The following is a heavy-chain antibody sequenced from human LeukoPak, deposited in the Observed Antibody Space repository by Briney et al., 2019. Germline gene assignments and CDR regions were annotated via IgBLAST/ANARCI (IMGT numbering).Heavy chain of an antibody. J-gene: IGHJ4*02. V-gene: IGHV4-4*02. D-gene: IGHD6-13*01. CDR1: GGSISSSNW. CDR3: ARALHPYSSSWYYFDY. CDR2: IYHSGST. Sequence: KSSETLSLTCAVSGGSISSSNWWSWVRQPPGKGLEWIGEIYHSGSTYYNPSLKSRVTISVDTSKNQFSLKLSSVTAADTAVYYCARALHPYSSSWYYFDYWGQGTLVTVSS.